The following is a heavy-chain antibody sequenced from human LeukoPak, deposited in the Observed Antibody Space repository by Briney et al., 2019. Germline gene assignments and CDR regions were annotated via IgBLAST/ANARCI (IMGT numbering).Heavy chain of an antibody. J-gene: IGHJ4*02. CDR3: ARLAYCSSTSCYFHY. Sequence: PSETLSLTCTVSGGSISSSSYYWGWIRQPPGKGLEWIGNIFYSGSTYYNPSLKSRVAISVDTSKDQFSLKLSSVTAADTAVYYCARLAYCSSTSCYFHYWGQGTLVIVSS. CDR1: GGSISSSSYY. D-gene: IGHD2-2*01. V-gene: IGHV4-39*01. CDR2: IFYSGST.